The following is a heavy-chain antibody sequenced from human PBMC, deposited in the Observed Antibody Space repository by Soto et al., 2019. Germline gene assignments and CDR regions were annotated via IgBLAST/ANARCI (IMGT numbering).Heavy chain of an antibody. CDR1: GFTFGDYA. V-gene: IGHV3-49*03. J-gene: IGHJ4*02. Sequence: GGSLRLSCTASGFTFGDYAMSWFRQAPGKGLEWVGFIRSKAYGGTTEYAASVKGRFTISRDDSKSIAYLQMNSLKTEDTAVYYCTRAFSIYYDILTGYPFDYWGQGTLVTVSS. CDR3: TRAFSIYYDILTGYPFDY. CDR2: IRSKAYGGTT. D-gene: IGHD3-9*01.